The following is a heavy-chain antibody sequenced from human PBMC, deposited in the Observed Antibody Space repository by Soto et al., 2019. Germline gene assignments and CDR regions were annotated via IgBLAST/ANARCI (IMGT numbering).Heavy chain of an antibody. CDR2: IYYSGST. Sequence: SETLSLTCTVSGGSISSSSYYWGWIRQPPGKGLEWIGSIYYSGSTYYNPSLKSRVTISVDTSKNQFSLKLSSVTAADTAVYYCARHYRESVVVVAAGQFDYWGQGTLVTVSS. CDR1: GGSISSSSYY. CDR3: ARHYRESVVVVAAGQFDY. D-gene: IGHD2-15*01. J-gene: IGHJ4*02. V-gene: IGHV4-39*01.